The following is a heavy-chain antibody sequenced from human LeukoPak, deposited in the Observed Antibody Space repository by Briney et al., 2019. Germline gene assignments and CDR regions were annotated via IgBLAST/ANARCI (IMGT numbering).Heavy chain of an antibody. CDR1: GGSLSSYY. J-gene: IGHJ5*02. V-gene: IGHV4-59*08. CDR3: ARTRGRGSYPVRNFDP. Sequence: SETLSLTCTVSGGSLSSYYWSWIRQPPGKGLEWIGYIYYSESTNYNPSLKSRVTISVDTSKNQFSLKLSSVTAADTAVYYCARTRGRGSYPVRNFDPWGQGTLVTVSS. CDR2: IYYSEST. D-gene: IGHD1-26*01.